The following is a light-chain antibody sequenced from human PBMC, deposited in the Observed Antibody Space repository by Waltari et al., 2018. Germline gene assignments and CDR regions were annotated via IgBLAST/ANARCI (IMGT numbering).Light chain of an antibody. CDR1: QSVSSN. V-gene: IGKV3-15*01. Sequence: EIVMTQSPAALSVSPGERATLSCRASQSVSSNLAWYQHKPGQAPRLLIYGASTRATGIPARFSGSGSGTAFTLTISSLQSEDFAVYYCQQYNNWPLLTFGGGTKVEIK. CDR3: QQYNNWPLLT. CDR2: GAS. J-gene: IGKJ4*01.